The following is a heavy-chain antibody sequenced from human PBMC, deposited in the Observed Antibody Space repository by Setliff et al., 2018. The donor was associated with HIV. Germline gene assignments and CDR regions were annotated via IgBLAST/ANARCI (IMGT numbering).Heavy chain of an antibody. V-gene: IGHV1-69*10. CDR1: GGTFSSYA. J-gene: IGHJ4*02. CDR3: ATRGRDVGFDY. D-gene: IGHD1-1*01. Sequence: ASVKVSCKAYGGTFSSYAITWVRQAPGQGLECMGGIIPMLGITNYAQRFQGRLTITADEYTGTAYMELSSLRSEDTAVYYCATRGRDVGFDYWGQGTLVTVSS. CDR2: IIPMLGIT.